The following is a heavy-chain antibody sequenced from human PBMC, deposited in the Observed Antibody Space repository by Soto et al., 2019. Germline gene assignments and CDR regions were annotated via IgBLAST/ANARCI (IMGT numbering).Heavy chain of an antibody. CDR2: IYYSGST. V-gene: IGHV4-39*07. J-gene: IGHJ4*02. CDR1: GGSISSSSYY. Sequence: PSETLSLTCTVSGGSISSSSYYWGWIRQPPGKGLEWIGSIYYSGSTYYNPSLKSRVTISVDTSKNQLSLRLTSVTAADTAVYYCATNYGGFSAPYDYWGQGTLVTVSS. CDR3: ATNYGGFSAPYDY. D-gene: IGHD4-17*01.